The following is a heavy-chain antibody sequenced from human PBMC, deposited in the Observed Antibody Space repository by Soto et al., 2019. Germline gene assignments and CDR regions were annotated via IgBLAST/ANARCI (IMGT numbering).Heavy chain of an antibody. V-gene: IGHV4-61*08. CDR3: ARASYYSLFDY. D-gene: IGHD1-26*01. CDR2: IYYSGKT. J-gene: IGHJ4*02. Sequence: SETLSLTCSVSGGSISSGAYYWSWIRQSPGKGLEWIGYIYYSGKTNYNPSLKSRVTISLDTSKNQFSLKLSSVTAADTAVYYCARASYYSLFDYWGQGTLVTVSS. CDR1: GGSISSGAYY.